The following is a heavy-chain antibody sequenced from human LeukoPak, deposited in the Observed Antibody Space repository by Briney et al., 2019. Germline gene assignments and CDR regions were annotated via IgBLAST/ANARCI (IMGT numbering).Heavy chain of an antibody. J-gene: IGHJ3*02. CDR1: GGSISSYY. Sequence: SETLSLTCTVSGGSISSYYWSWIRQPPGKGLEWIGYIYYSGSTNYNPSLKSRVTISVDTSKNQFSLKLSSVTAADTAVYYCARHNYYYDSSGYYYVESGAFDIWGQGTMVTVSS. V-gene: IGHV4-59*08. CDR3: ARHNYYYDSSGYYYVESGAFDI. D-gene: IGHD3-22*01. CDR2: IYYSGST.